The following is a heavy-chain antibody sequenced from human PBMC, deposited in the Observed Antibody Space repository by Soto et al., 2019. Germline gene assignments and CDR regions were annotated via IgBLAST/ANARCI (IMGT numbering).Heavy chain of an antibody. CDR3: ARDYYGAGSQSYYYGMEV. V-gene: IGHV4-31*03. CDR2: IYHSGGA. D-gene: IGHD3-10*01. Sequence: NPSETLSLTCTVSGDSITSGGYYWSWLRQPPGKGLEWIGYIYHSGGASYNPSLRGRAVISIDTSKNQFSLRLNAVTAADTATYYCARDYYGAGSQSYYYGMEVWGQGTTVTVSS. CDR1: GDSITSGGYY. J-gene: IGHJ6*02.